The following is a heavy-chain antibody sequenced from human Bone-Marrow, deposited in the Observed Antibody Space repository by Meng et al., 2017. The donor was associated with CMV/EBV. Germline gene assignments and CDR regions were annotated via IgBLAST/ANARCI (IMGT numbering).Heavy chain of an antibody. J-gene: IGHJ5*02. CDR2: ISTYNGKA. D-gene: IGHD2-21*01. CDR3: ARDIVRAYNWFDP. Sequence: ASVKVSCKASGYTFTNYAITWVRQAPGQGLEWMGWISTYNGKANYAQKFQDRVTMTTDTSTSIAYMEVRSLRSDDTAVYYCARDIVRAYNWFDPWGQGTLVTVSS. CDR1: GYTFTNYA. V-gene: IGHV1-18*01.